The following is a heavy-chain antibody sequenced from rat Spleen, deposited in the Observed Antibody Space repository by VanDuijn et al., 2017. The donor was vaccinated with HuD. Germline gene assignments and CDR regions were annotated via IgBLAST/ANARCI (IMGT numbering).Heavy chain of an antibody. D-gene: IGHD4-3*01. CDR3: AVAGYGY. J-gene: IGHJ2*01. Sequence: EVQLVESGGGLVLPGRSLKLSCAASGFSFSKYGMQWIRQTPTKGLEWVASITNTGGSTYYPDSVKGRFTISRDNAENTAYLQMNSLWSEDTATYYCAVAGYGYWGQGVVVTVSS. CDR1: GFSFSKYG. V-gene: IGHV5-19*01. CDR2: ITNTGGST.